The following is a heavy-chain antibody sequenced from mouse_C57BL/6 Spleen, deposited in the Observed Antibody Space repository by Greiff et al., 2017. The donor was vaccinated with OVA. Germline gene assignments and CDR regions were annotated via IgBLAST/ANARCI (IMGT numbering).Heavy chain of an antibody. V-gene: IGHV5-17*01. CDR3: ARDGLGRRVFDY. CDR2: ISSGSSTI. CDR1: GFTFSDYG. Sequence: DVQLVESGGGLVKPGGSLKLSCAASGFTFSDYGMHWVRQAPEKGLEWVAYISSGSSTIYYADTVKGRFTISRDNAKNTLFLQMTSLRSEDTAMYYCARDGLGRRVFDYWGQGTTLTVSS. D-gene: IGHD4-1*01. J-gene: IGHJ2*01.